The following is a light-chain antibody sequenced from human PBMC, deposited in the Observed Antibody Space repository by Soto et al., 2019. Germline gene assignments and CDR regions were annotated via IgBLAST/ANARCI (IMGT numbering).Light chain of an antibody. V-gene: IGKV1-39*01. CDR3: QQSYRSPYT. CDR1: QSINIY. J-gene: IGKJ2*01. CDR2: GAS. Sequence: IPMTQSPSSLSASVGDSVTVTCRASQSINIYLNWYQQKPGKAPTLLIYGASSLQSGLPSRFTGGGSRTDFTLTISSLQPEDFATYYCQQSYRSPYTFGQGTKLEIK.